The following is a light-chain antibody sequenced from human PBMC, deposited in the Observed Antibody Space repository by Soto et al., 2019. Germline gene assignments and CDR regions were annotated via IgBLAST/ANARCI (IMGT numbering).Light chain of an antibody. CDR3: SSYASTGTRV. V-gene: IGLV2-14*01. J-gene: IGLJ2*01. CDR1: SSDIGGYNS. Sequence: QSALTQSASVSGSPGQSITISCSGTSSDIGGYNSVSWYQQHPGNAPQLMIYDVSYRPSGVSSRFSGSKSGNTASLTISGLRPEDDADYYCSSYASTGTRVFGGGTKVTVL. CDR2: DVS.